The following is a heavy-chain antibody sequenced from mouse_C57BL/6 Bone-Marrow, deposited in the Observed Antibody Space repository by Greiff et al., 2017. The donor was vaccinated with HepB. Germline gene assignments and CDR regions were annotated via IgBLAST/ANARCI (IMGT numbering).Heavy chain of an antibody. CDR2: INYDGSST. J-gene: IGHJ2*01. CDR3: ARKVYGYDGYYFDY. V-gene: IGHV5-16*01. CDR1: GFTFSDYY. D-gene: IGHD2-2*01. Sequence: DVKLVESEGGLVQPGSSMKLSCTASGFTFSDYYMAWVRQVPEKGLEWVANINYDGSSTYYLDSLKSRFIISRDNAKNILYLQMSSLKSEDTATYYCARKVYGYDGYYFDYWGQGTTLTVSS.